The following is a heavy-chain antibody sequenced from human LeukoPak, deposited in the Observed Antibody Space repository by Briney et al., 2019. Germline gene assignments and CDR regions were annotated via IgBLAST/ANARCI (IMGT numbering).Heavy chain of an antibody. CDR1: GGTFSSYA. Sequence: SVKVSCKASGGTFSSYAISWVRQAPGRGLEWMGRIIPILGIANYAQKFQGRVTITADKSTSTAYMELSSLRSEDTAVYYCARGFEYYYDSSGFPTPSTPYYFDYWGQGTLATVSS. CDR3: ARGFEYYYDSSGFPTPSTPYYFDY. V-gene: IGHV1-69*04. CDR2: IIPILGIA. J-gene: IGHJ4*02. D-gene: IGHD3-22*01.